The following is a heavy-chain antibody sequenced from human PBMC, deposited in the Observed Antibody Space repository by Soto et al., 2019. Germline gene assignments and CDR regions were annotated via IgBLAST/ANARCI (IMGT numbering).Heavy chain of an antibody. Sequence: SETLSLTCAVYGGSFSGYYWSWIRQPPGKGLEWTGEINHSGSTTYNPSLKSRVTISVNTSKNQFSLKLSSVPVADTAVYYCERGPASLGRLYYFDYWGQGTLVTVSS. CDR2: INHSGST. V-gene: IGHV4-34*01. CDR1: GGSFSGYY. CDR3: ERGPASLGRLYYFDY. D-gene: IGHD7-27*01. J-gene: IGHJ4*02.